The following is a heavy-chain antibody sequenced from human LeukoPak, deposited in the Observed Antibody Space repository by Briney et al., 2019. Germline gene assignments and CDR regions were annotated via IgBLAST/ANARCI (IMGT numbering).Heavy chain of an antibody. CDR3: AKTRYRNWALEYYFAY. CDR1: GFTFSSYA. J-gene: IGHJ4*02. CDR2: ISGSGGST. V-gene: IGHV3-23*01. D-gene: IGHD7-27*01. Sequence: GGSLRLSCAASGFTFSSYAMSWVRQAPGKGLEWVPAISGSGGSTYYADSVKGRFTISRDNSKNTLYLQMNSLRAEDTAVDYCAKTRYRNWALEYYFAYWGQGTLVTVSS.